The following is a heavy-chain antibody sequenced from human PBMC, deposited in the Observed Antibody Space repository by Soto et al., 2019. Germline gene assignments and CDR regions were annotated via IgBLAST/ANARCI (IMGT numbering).Heavy chain of an antibody. D-gene: IGHD2-21*02. CDR3: ARGGHVVVVTAALDY. CDR1: GDTFTDYY. J-gene: IGHJ4*02. V-gene: IGHV1-46*01. Sequence: QVQLVQSGAEVKKPGASVKVSCKASGDTFTDYYIHWVRQAPGQRLEWMGTVNPSGGHTTYAQHFLGRVTMTRDTSTSTLYMELTSLTSVDTAVYYCARGGHVVVVTAALDYWGQGTLVTVSS. CDR2: VNPSGGHT.